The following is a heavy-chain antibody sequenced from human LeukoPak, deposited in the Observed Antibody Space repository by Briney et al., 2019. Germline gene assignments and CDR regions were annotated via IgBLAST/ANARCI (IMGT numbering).Heavy chain of an antibody. D-gene: IGHD3-22*01. CDR1: GFTVRNNY. CDR3: AKRGVVIRVILVGFHKEAYYFDS. Sequence: GGSLRLSCAASGFTVRNNYMSWVRQAPGKGLEWVAGISDSGGRTKYADSVKGRFTISRDNSKNTLYLQMNSLRAEDTAVYFCAKRGVVIRVILVGFHKEAYYFDSWGQGALVTVSS. V-gene: IGHV3-23*01. CDR2: ISDSGGRT. J-gene: IGHJ4*02.